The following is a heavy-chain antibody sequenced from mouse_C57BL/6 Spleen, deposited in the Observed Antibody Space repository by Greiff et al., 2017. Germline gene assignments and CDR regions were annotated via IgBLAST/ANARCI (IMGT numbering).Heavy chain of an antibody. CDR3: ARAYDGYYGGAMDY. Sequence: QVQLQQSGAELVRPGSSVKLSCKASGYTFTSYWMHWVKQRPIQGLEWIGNIDPSDSETHYNQKFKDKATLTVDKSSSTAYMQLSSLTSEDSAVYYCARAYDGYYGGAMDYWGQGTSVTVSS. D-gene: IGHD2-3*01. CDR2: IDPSDSET. J-gene: IGHJ4*01. V-gene: IGHV1-52*01. CDR1: GYTFTSYW.